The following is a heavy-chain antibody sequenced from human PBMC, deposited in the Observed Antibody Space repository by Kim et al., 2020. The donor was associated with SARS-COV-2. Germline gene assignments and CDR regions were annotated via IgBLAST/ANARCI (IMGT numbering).Heavy chain of an antibody. CDR2: IIPIFGTA. D-gene: IGHD3-9*01. CDR1: GGTFSSYA. V-gene: IGHV1-69*13. CDR3: ARGIGYDMLTGYSRGEYFQH. Sequence: SVKVSCKASGGTFSSYAISWVRQAPGQGLEWMGGIIPIFGTANYAQKFQGRVTITADESTSTAYMELSSLRSEDTAVYYCARGIGYDMLTGYSRGEYFQHWGQGTLVTVSS. J-gene: IGHJ1*01.